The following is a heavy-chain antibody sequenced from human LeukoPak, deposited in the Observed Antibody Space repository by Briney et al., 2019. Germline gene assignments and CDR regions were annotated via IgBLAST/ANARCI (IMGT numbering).Heavy chain of an antibody. D-gene: IGHD1-14*01. CDR3: ARDVKPGPLDY. Sequence: SETLSLTCTVSGGSISSGSYYWSWIRQPAGTGLEWIGRIYTSGSTNYNPSLKSRVTISVDTSKNQFSLKLSSVTAADTAVYYCARDVKPGPLDYWGQGTLVTVSS. V-gene: IGHV4-61*02. CDR1: GGSISSGSYY. CDR2: IYTSGST. J-gene: IGHJ4*02.